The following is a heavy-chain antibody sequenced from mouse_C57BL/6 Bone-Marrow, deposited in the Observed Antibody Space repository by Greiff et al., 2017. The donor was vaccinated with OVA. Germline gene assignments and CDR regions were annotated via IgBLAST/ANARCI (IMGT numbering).Heavy chain of an antibody. J-gene: IGHJ1*03. D-gene: IGHD1-1*01. CDR3: ARDPTVVAHYWYFDV. CDR1: GFTFSDYY. V-gene: IGHV5-16*01. CDR2: INYDGSSA. Sequence: EVHLVESEGGLVQPGSSMKLSCTASGFTFSDYYMAWVRQVPEKGLEWVANINYDGSSAYYLDSLKSRFIISRDNAKNILYLQMSSLKSEDTATYYCARDPTVVAHYWYFDVWGTGTTVTVSS.